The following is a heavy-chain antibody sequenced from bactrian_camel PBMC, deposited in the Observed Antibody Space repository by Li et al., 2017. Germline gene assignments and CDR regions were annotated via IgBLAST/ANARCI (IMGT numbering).Heavy chain of an antibody. CDR3: ARGGFNWAFGN. Sequence: HVQLVESGGGLVQPGGSLKLSCVASGSTFSLYDMAWVRQAPGKGLEWVSGIGEDGRTTFYADSVKGRFTISRDNAKNTLYLQLDSLKTDDTAMYYCARGGFNWAFGNCGQGTQVTVS. CDR2: IGEDGRTT. D-gene: IGHD8*01. CDR1: GSTFSLYD. V-gene: IGHV3S6*01. J-gene: IGHJ4*01.